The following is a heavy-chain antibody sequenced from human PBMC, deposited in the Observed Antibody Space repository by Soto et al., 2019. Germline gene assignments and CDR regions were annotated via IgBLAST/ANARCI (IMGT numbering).Heavy chain of an antibody. Sequence: GASVKVSCKASGGTFSSYAISWVRQAPGQGLEWMGGIIPIFGTANYAQKFQGRVTITADESTSTAYMELSSLRSEDTAVYYCARDKSARLTVTANYYSGMDVWGQGTTVTVSS. V-gene: IGHV1-69*13. J-gene: IGHJ6*02. CDR1: GGTFSSYA. CDR2: IIPIFGTA. D-gene: IGHD2-21*02. CDR3: ARDKSARLTVTANYYSGMDV.